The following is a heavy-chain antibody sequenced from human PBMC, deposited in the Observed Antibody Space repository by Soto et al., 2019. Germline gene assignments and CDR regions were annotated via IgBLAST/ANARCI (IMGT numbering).Heavy chain of an antibody. Sequence: PGGSLRLSCAASEFTFGSYWMHWVRQSPGKGLVWVSRISGDGSSTNYADSVKGRFTISRDNAKNTVYLQIDSLRAEDTAVYYCARSLPGTYGAFDLWGQGTMVTVSS. J-gene: IGHJ3*01. CDR1: EFTFGSYW. D-gene: IGHD1-7*01. CDR2: ISGDGSST. CDR3: ARSLPGTYGAFDL. V-gene: IGHV3-74*01.